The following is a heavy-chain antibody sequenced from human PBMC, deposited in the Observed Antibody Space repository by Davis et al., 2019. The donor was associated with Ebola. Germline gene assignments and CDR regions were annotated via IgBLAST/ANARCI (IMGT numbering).Heavy chain of an antibody. CDR2: INWNGENI. J-gene: IGHJ6*04. CDR3: VKDMNRGGLIQYYYGLDV. D-gene: IGHD2-8*01. V-gene: IGHV3-9*01. Sequence: GGSLRLSCAASGFSVSANYMIWVRQAPGKGLEWVSGINWNGENIGYSDSVKGRFTISRDNAKNSLYLQMNSLSADDTALYYCVKDMNRGGLIQYYYGLDVWGKGTTVTVSS. CDR1: GFSVSANY.